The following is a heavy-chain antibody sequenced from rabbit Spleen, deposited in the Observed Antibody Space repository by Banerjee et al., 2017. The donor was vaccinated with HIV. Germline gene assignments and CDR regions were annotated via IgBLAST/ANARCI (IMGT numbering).Heavy chain of an antibody. D-gene: IGHD4-1*01. CDR1: GFSFSSSYW. CDR3: ARGLATGIGGWVHYFNL. Sequence: QEQLVESGGGLVQPEGSLTLTCTASGFSFSSSYWICWVRQAPGKGLEWVACIYAGGSGSAYYANWAKGRFTVSGTSSTVDLKMTSLTAADTATYFCARGLATGIGGWVHYFNLWGPGTLVTVS. V-gene: IGHV1S45*01. J-gene: IGHJ4*01. CDR2: IYAGGSGSA.